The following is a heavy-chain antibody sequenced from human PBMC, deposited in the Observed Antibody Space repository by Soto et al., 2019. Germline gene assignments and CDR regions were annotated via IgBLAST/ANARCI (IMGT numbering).Heavy chain of an antibody. V-gene: IGHV3-23*01. CDR1: GFTFSSYA. CDR3: AKDPMDGLSSIMIPLLSLPP. CDR2: ISGSGGST. D-gene: IGHD2-21*01. Sequence: PGGSLRLSCAASGFTFSSYAMSWVRQAPGKGLEWVSAISGSGGSTYYADSVKGRFTISRDNSKNTLYLQMNSLRAEDTAVYYCAKDPMDGLSSIMIPLLSLPPWGQGTLVPVSS. J-gene: IGHJ5*02.